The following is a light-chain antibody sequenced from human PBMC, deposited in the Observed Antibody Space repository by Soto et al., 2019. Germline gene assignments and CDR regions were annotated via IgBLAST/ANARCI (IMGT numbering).Light chain of an antibody. CDR2: DAS. CDR3: QQYDNLPPYT. V-gene: IGKV1-33*01. CDR1: QDIGNY. Sequence: DSQMTQSPSSLSASVGDRVTITCQARQDIGNYLNWYQQKPGKAPKLLLSDASNLETGVPSRFSGSGSGRDFTFTISSLQPEDIAAYYCQQYDNLPPYTFGQGTKLEIK. J-gene: IGKJ2*01.